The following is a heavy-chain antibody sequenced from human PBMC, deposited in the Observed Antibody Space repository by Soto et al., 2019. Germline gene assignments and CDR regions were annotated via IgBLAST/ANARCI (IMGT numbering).Heavy chain of an antibody. CDR1: GFTFSSYG. J-gene: IGHJ4*02. V-gene: IGHV3-30*18. CDR3: AKEFFYGETFFDY. CDR2: ISYDGSNK. Sequence: GGSLRLSCAASGFTFSSYGMHWVRKAPGKGLEWVAVISYDGSNKYYADSVKGRFTISRDNSKNTLYLQMNSLRAEDTAVYYCAKEFFYGETFFDYWGQGTLVTVSS. D-gene: IGHD4-17*01.